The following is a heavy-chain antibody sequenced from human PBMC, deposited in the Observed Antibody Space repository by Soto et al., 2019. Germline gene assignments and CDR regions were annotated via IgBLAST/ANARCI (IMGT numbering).Heavy chain of an antibody. Sequence: GGSLRLSCAASGFTFSSYGMHWVRQAPGKGLEWVAVIWYDGSNKYYADSVKGRFTISRDNSKNTLYLQMNSLRAEDTAVYYCARDYHNHGDRLGWYFDLWGRGTLVTVSS. CDR2: IWYDGSNK. D-gene: IGHD4-17*01. CDR1: GFTFSSYG. J-gene: IGHJ2*01. V-gene: IGHV3-33*01. CDR3: ARDYHNHGDRLGWYFDL.